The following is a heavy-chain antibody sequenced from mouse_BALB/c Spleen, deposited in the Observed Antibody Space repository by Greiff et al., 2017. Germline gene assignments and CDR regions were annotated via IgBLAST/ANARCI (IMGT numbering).Heavy chain of an antibody. CDR3: AREGFAY. V-gene: IGHV5-6-3*01. J-gene: IGHJ3*01. CDR1: GFTFSSYG. Sequence: EVQLVESGGGLVQPGGSLKLSCAASGFTFSSYGMSCVRQTPDKRLELVATINSNGGSTYYPDSVKGRFTISRDNAKNTLYLQMSSLKSEDTAMYYCAREGFAYWGQGTLVTVSA. CDR2: INSNGGST.